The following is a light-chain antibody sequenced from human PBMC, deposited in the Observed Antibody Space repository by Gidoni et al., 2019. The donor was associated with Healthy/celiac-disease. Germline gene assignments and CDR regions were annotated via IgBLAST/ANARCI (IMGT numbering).Light chain of an antibody. CDR2: GKN. V-gene: IGLV3-19*01. CDR1: ILRSYY. CDR3: NSRDSSGNHLV. J-gene: IGLJ2*01. Sequence: SSELTQDPAVSVVLGQTVRITCQGDILRSYYASWYQQKPGQAPVLVIYGKNNRPSGIPDRFSGSSSGNTASLTITGAQAEDEADYYCNSRDSSGNHLVFGGGTKLTVL.